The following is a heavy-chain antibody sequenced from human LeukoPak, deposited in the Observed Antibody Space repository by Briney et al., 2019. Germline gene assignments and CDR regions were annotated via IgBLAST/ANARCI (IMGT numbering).Heavy chain of an antibody. J-gene: IGHJ4*02. Sequence: SETLSLTCTVSGGSISSYYWSWIRQPPGEGLEWIGYIYYSGSTNYNPSLKSRVTISVDTSKNQFSLKLNSVTAADTAVYYCARVSGYDWESFYDYWGQGTLVTVSS. CDR2: IYYSGST. CDR1: GGSISSYY. D-gene: IGHD5-12*01. V-gene: IGHV4-59*01. CDR3: ARVSGYDWESFYDY.